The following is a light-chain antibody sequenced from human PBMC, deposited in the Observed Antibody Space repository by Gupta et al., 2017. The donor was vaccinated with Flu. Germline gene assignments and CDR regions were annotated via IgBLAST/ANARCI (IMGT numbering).Light chain of an antibody. CDR2: HDS. CDR3: QVWDTNSGV. J-gene: IGLJ3*02. Sequence: APRQTARITCGGNNSGSKAVPWYQQRAGQAPVLVVYHDSDGPSGIPERFSGSNSGDTATLXIXRVEAGXEDDYYCQVWDTNSGVFGGGTKLTVL. CDR1: NSGSKA. V-gene: IGLV3-21*02.